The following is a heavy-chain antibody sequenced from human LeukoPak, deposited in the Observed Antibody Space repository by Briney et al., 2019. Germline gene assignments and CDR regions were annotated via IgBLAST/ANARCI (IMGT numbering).Heavy chain of an antibody. Sequence: GGSLRLSCAASGFTFAEYTMHWVRQAPGKGLEWVSLISWNGARIHYGDSVKGRFTIYRDNSKNSLYLQMNSLRTEDTALYYCVKDVVAASENVRGWYPMDYWGQGTLVTVSS. D-gene: IGHD6-19*01. V-gene: IGHV3-43*01. CDR3: VKDVVAASENVRGWYPMDY. CDR1: GFTFAEYT. CDR2: ISWNGARI. J-gene: IGHJ4*02.